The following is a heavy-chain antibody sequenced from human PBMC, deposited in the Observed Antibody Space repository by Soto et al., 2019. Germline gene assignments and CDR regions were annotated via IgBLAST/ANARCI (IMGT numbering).Heavy chain of an antibody. CDR1: GYTFTSYP. V-gene: IGHV1-3*01. CDR3: AREWAHCGSSGAGDY. D-gene: IGHD3-22*01. Sequence: GASLKASCKAAGYTFTSYPMHCVRQPPGQGLEWMGWINAGNADTTYSQKFQRRVTITRDTSALTAYMERGSLRSEDTAVYCCAREWAHCGSSGAGDYWGRGTLVTVSS. CDR2: INAGNADT. J-gene: IGHJ4*02.